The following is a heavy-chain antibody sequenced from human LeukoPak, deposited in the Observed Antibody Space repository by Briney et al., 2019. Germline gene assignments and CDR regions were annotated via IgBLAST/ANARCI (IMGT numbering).Heavy chain of an antibody. Sequence: GRSLRLSCAASGFTFSSYAMHWVRQAPGKGLEWVAVISYDGSNKYYADSVKGRFTISRDNSKNTLYLQMNSLRAEDTAVYYCARVWEDYDILTGHFDYWGQGTLVTVSS. CDR1: GFTFSSYA. J-gene: IGHJ4*02. D-gene: IGHD3-9*01. V-gene: IGHV3-30*04. CDR3: ARVWEDYDILTGHFDY. CDR2: ISYDGSNK.